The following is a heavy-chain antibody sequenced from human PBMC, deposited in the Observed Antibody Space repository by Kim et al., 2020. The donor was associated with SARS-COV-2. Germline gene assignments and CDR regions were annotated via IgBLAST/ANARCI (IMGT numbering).Heavy chain of an antibody. V-gene: IGHV5-51*01. D-gene: IGHD2-15*01. J-gene: IGHJ4*02. CDR2: YPGDSDP. CDR3: ARIGDY. Sequence: YPGDSDPLYSPPFQGQVTISADKSISTAYLQWSSLKASDTAMYYCARIGDYWGQGTLVTVSS.